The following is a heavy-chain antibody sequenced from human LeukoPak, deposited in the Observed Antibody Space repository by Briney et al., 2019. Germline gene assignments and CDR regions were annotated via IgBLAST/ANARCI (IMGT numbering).Heavy chain of an antibody. CDR2: IYTSGST. CDR1: GGSISSYY. Sequence: SETLSLTCTVSGGSISSYYWSWIRQPAGKGLEWMGRIYTSGSTNYNPSLKSRVTISVDTSKNQFSLKLSSVTAADTAVYYCARGRPSIAAAGTRRERWGRYMDVWGKGTTVTVSS. V-gene: IGHV4-4*07. J-gene: IGHJ6*03. D-gene: IGHD6-13*01. CDR3: ARGRPSIAAAGTRRERWGRYMDV.